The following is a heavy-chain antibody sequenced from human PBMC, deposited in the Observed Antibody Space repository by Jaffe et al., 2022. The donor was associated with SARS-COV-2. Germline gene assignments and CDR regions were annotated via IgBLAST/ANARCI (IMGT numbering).Heavy chain of an antibody. D-gene: IGHD6-13*01. CDR2: TSFDGNNI. V-gene: IGHV3-30*04. CDR3: ARDGPPAAGVSSPPRYRNYYYYMDV. Sequence: QVQLVESGGGVVQPGRSLRLSCEASGFTFRDYAMHWVRQAPGKGLEWVAVTSFDGNNISYADSVKGRFSISRDNSRNTLFLQMNGLRGDDTAIFYCARDGPPAAGVSSPPRYRNYYYYMDVWGKGTTVIVS. J-gene: IGHJ6*03. CDR1: GFTFRDYA.